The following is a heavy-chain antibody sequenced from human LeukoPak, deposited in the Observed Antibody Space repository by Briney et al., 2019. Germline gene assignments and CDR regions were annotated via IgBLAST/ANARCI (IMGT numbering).Heavy chain of an antibody. V-gene: IGHV3-53*01. J-gene: IGHJ4*02. D-gene: IGHD3-22*01. CDR1: GFTVSSNY. CDR3: ATDFRGYYDGSGYSNAHHDY. Sequence: GGSLRLPCGACGFTVSSNYMSGVRQAPGKGLEWVSDIYSGGSTYYADSVKGRFTISRDNSKNTLYLHMISLRAEDTAVYYCATDFRGYYDGSGYSNAHHDYWGQGTLVTVSS. CDR2: IYSGGST.